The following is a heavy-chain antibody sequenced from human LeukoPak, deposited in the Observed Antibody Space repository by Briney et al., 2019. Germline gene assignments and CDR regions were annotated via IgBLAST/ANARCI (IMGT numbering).Heavy chain of an antibody. CDR1: GFTFSSYW. CDR3: ARVTYYYDSSGYQRAIYYFDY. Sequence: RTGGSLRLSCAASGFTFSSYWMHWVRQAPGKGLVWVSRINSDGSSTSYADSVKGRFTISRDNAKNTLYLQMNSLRAEDTAVYYCARVTYYYDSSGYQRAIYYFDYWGQGTLVTVSS. CDR2: INSDGSST. J-gene: IGHJ4*02. V-gene: IGHV3-74*01. D-gene: IGHD3-22*01.